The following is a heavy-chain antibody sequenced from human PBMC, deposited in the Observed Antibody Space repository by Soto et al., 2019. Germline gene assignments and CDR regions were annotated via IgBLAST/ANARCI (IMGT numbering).Heavy chain of an antibody. D-gene: IGHD2-2*02. J-gene: IGHJ4*02. CDR2: FCYHGIT. V-gene: IGHV4-59*01. CDR3: SRARKSAYLTGGLAS. CDR1: GGSLRACS. Sequence: WTGSGGSLRACSWRLCRLSPEKGLQYIAYFCYHGITNLNPALDSRINIAIDTSRNQFSLTVSSLTAADTALYYFSRARKSAYLTGGLASWGQGAQVIVSS.